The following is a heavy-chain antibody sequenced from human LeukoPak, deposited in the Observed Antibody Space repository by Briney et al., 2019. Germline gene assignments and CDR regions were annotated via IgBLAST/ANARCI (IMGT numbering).Heavy chain of an antibody. J-gene: IGHJ3*02. D-gene: IGHD4-17*01. V-gene: IGHV4-39*07. CDR1: GDSISGSNYY. CDR2: LYRYGST. CDR3: ASLLKTVTGTFDI. Sequence: SETLSLTCTVTGDSISGSNYYWAWIRQSPGKGLEWVGSLYRYGSTYYNPSLKSRVTMSVDTSRNEFSLKVTSVTAADTAVYYCASLLKTVTGTFDIWGQGTMVTVSS.